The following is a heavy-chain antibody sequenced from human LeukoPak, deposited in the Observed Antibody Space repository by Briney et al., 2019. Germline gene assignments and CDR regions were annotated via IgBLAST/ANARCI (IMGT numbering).Heavy chain of an antibody. CDR3: ARDRGYSNFDY. D-gene: IGHD4-11*01. J-gene: IGHJ4*02. CDR1: GFGFSNYW. Sequence: GGSLRLSCAASGFGFSNYWMSWVRQAPGKGLEWVANMNEDGSEKNYVDSVKGRFTISSDNDQDSLYLQMNSLRAEDTAVYYCARDRGYSNFDYWGQGTLLTVTS. CDR2: MNEDGSEK. V-gene: IGHV3-7*01.